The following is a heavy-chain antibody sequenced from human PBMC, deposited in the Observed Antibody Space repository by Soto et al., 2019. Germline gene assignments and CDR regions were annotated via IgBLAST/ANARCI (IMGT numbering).Heavy chain of an antibody. CDR1: GFTFDDNA. J-gene: IGHJ4*02. CDR2: INWKSDI. Sequence: GGSLRLSCAVSGFTFDDNAMHWVRQAPEKGLECVSGINWKSDIGYADSVKGRFTISRDNAENSLYLQMNGLRAEDTALYYCAISQDRGGRTTFIYWGQGTQVTVYS. CDR3: AISQDRGGRTTFIY. V-gene: IGHV3-9*01. D-gene: IGHD3-16*01.